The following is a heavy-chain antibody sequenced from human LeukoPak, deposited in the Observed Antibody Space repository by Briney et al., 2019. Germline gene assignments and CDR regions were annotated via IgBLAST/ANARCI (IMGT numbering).Heavy chain of an antibody. CDR2: INTSTGNP. Sequence: GASVKVSCKASGYTFTSYAMNWVRQAPGQGLEWMGWINTSTGNPTYAQGFTGRFVFSLDTSVSTAYLQISSLKAEDTAVYYCARGEGGSGWYRGHHWGQGTLVTVSS. V-gene: IGHV7-4-1*02. J-gene: IGHJ5*02. D-gene: IGHD6-19*01. CDR3: ARGEGGSGWYRGHH. CDR1: GYTFTSYA.